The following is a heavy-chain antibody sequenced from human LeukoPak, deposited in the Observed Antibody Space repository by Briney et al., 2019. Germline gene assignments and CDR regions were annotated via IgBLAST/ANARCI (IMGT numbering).Heavy chain of an antibody. Sequence: GSSVKVSCKASGGTFISYAINWVRQAPGQGLEWMGGIIPIFATPNCAQKFQGRVTITADESTSTTYMELNSLRSEDTAVYYCARERLAGGYYYYGMDVWGQGTTVTVSS. D-gene: IGHD3-9*01. CDR2: IIPIFATP. CDR1: GGTFISYA. CDR3: ARERLAGGYYYYGMDV. V-gene: IGHV1-69*01. J-gene: IGHJ6*02.